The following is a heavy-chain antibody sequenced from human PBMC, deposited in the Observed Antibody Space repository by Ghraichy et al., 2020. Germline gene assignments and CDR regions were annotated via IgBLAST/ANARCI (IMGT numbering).Heavy chain of an antibody. D-gene: IGHD6-13*01. J-gene: IGHJ4*02. CDR1: GFTFSSYS. CDR2: ISSSSSYI. Sequence: LSLTCAASGFTFSSYSMNWVRQAPGKGLEWVSSISSSSSYIYYADSVKGRFTISRDNAKNSLYLQMNSLRAEDTAVYYCAREDSPNAAAGKGDFDYWGQGTLVTVSS. V-gene: IGHV3-21*01. CDR3: AREDSPNAAAGKGDFDY.